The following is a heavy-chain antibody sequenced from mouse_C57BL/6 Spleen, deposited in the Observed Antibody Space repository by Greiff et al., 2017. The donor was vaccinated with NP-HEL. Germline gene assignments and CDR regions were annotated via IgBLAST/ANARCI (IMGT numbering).Heavy chain of an antibody. CDR2: INPSSGYT. D-gene: IGHD2-2*01. V-gene: IGHV1-4*01. J-gene: IGHJ4*01. CDR3: ARSYGYDEGDYAMDY. Sequence: QVQLKQSGAELARPGASVKMSCKASGYTFTSYTMHWVKQRPGQGLEWIGYINPSSGYTKYNQKFKDKATLTADKSSSTAYMQLSSLTSEDSAVYYCARSYGYDEGDYAMDYWGQGTSVTVSS. CDR1: GYTFTSYT.